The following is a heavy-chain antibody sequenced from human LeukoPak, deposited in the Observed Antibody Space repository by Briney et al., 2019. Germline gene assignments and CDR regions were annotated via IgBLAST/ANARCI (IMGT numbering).Heavy chain of an antibody. CDR3: AKSLWFGELLFDY. J-gene: IGHJ4*02. V-gene: IGHV3-11*04. CDR1: GFTFSDYY. CDR2: ISSSGSTI. D-gene: IGHD3-10*01. Sequence: PGGSLRLSCAASGFTFSDYYMSWIRQAPGKGLEWVSYISSSGSTIYYADSVKGRFTISGDNAKNSLYLQMNSLRAEDTAVYYCAKSLWFGELLFDYWGQGTLVTVSS.